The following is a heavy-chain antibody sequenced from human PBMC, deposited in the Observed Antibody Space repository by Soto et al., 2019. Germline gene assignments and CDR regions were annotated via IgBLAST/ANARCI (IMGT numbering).Heavy chain of an antibody. CDR2: IYYSGST. CDR1: GGSISSYY. J-gene: IGHJ5*02. CDR3: AKRRGGNPDDWFDP. V-gene: IGHV4-59*08. Sequence: SETLSLTCTVSGGSISSYYWSWIRQPPGKGLEWIGYIYYSGSTNYNPSLKSRVTISVDTSKNQFSLKLSSVTAADTAVYYCAKRRGGNPDDWFDPWGQGTLVTVSS. D-gene: IGHD2-15*01.